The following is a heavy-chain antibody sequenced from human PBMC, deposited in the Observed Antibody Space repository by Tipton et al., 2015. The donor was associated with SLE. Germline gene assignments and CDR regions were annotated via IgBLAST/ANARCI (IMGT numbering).Heavy chain of an antibody. CDR3: ARRQGGEGYFDY. Sequence: RSLRLSCAASGFTFSSYGMHWVRQAPGKGLEWVAVIWYDGSNTYYADSVKGRFTISRDNSKNTLYLQMNSLRAEDTAVYYCARRQGGEGYFDYWGQGTLVTVSS. V-gene: IGHV3-33*01. CDR1: GFTFSSYG. J-gene: IGHJ4*02. CDR2: IWYDGSNT. D-gene: IGHD6-25*01.